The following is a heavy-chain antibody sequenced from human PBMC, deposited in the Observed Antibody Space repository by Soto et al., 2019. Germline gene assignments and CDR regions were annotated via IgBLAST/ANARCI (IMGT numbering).Heavy chain of an antibody. D-gene: IGHD3-22*01. V-gene: IGHV1-18*04. J-gene: IGHJ6*02. CDR1: GYTFTSYG. Sequence: ASVKVSCKASGYTFTSYGISWVRQAPGQGLEWMGWISAYNGNTNYAQKLQGRVTMTTDTSTSTAYMELRSLRSDDTDVYYCARQRDYYDSSGYSNMDVWGQGTTVTVSS. CDR2: ISAYNGNT. CDR3: ARQRDYYDSSGYSNMDV.